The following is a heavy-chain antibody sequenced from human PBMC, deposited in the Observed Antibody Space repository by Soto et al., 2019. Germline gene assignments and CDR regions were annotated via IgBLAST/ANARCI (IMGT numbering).Heavy chain of an antibody. CDR3: ARVVVAATAPALDY. D-gene: IGHD2-15*01. V-gene: IGHV4-39*07. J-gene: IGHJ4*02. Sequence: PSETMCLTCTVSGGSSSSSSDYWGWISKPPGKGLEWIGSIYYSGSTYYNPSLKSRVTISVDTSKNQFSLKLSSVTAADTAVYYCARVVVAATAPALDYWGQGTLVTVSS. CDR1: GGSSSSSSDY. CDR2: IYYSGST.